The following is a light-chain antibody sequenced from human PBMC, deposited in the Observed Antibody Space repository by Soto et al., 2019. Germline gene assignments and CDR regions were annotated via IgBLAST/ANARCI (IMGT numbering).Light chain of an antibody. CDR2: GAS. V-gene: IGKV1-39*01. CDR3: QQGYTKTPLT. CDR1: QSINIY. Sequence: DIQMTQSPSSLSASVGDRVTITCRTSQSINIYLNWYQQKAGEPPRLLIFGASNLQSGVPSRFSGSGVETHFTLTISSQQAEDFATYYCQQGYTKTPLTCSGGTKVAIK. J-gene: IGKJ4*01.